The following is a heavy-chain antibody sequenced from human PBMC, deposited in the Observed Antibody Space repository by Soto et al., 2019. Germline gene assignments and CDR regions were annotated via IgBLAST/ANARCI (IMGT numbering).Heavy chain of an antibody. Sequence: TLSLTCTVSGGSISSSIYYGGWIRQPPGKGLEWIGEINHSGSTNYNPSLKSRVTISVDTSKNQFSLKLSSVTAADTAVYYCARGLKFYNWNLGYWGQGTLVTVSS. CDR3: ARGLKFYNWNLGY. CDR1: GGSISSSIYY. CDR2: INHSGST. V-gene: IGHV4-39*07. D-gene: IGHD1-20*01. J-gene: IGHJ4*02.